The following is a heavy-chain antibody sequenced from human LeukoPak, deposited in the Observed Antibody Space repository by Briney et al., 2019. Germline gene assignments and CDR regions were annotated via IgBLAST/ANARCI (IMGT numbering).Heavy chain of an antibody. V-gene: IGHV5-51*01. CDR3: ARRYSHGPFDF. D-gene: IGHD5-18*01. Sequence: GESLQISSKGSGYSFTTYWVAWVRPMPGKGMEWMGIIYPGDSDTKYSPSFQGQVTISADKSISTAYLQWSSLKASDTAIYYCARRYSHGPFDFWGQGTLVTVSS. CDR2: IYPGDSDT. CDR1: GYSFTTYW. J-gene: IGHJ4*02.